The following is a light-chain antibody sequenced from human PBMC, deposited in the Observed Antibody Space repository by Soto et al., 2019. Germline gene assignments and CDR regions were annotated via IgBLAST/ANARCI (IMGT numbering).Light chain of an antibody. CDR1: SSDIGGYNY. CDR3: AAWDDSLNAWA. CDR2: GVS. V-gene: IGLV2-14*01. J-gene: IGLJ3*02. Sequence: QSALTQPASVSGSPGQSITISCTGTSSDIGGYNYVSWYQQYPGKAPKLMIFGVSDRPSGVSNRFSGSKSGTTASLTISGLQAEDEADYICAAWDDSLNAWAFGGGTKLTVL.